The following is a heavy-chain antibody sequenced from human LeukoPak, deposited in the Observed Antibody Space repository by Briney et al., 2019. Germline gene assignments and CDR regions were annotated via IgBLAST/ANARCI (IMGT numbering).Heavy chain of an antibody. J-gene: IGHJ6*03. Sequence: ASVKVSCKASGGTFSSYAIGWVRQAPGQGLEWMGGIIPIFGTANYAQKFQGRVTITTDESTSTAYMELSSLGSEDTAVYYCARAYYDFWSGPKMNMDVWGKGTTVTVSS. CDR2: IIPIFGTA. V-gene: IGHV1-69*05. D-gene: IGHD3-3*01. CDR1: GGTFSSYA. CDR3: ARAYYDFWSGPKMNMDV.